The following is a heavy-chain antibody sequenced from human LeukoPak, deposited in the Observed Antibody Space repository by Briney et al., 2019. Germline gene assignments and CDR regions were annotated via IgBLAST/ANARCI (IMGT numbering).Heavy chain of an antibody. V-gene: IGHV3-48*01. CDR3: AKDGGYSGYDWGYYYYYMDG. J-gene: IGHJ6*03. CDR1: GFTFSSYS. Sequence: GGSLRLSCAASGFTFSSYSMNWVRQAPGKGLEWVSYISSSSSTIYYADSVKGRFTISRDNSKNTLYLQMNSLRAEDTAVYYCAKDGGYSGYDWGYYYYYMDGWGKGTTVTISS. D-gene: IGHD5-12*01. CDR2: ISSSSSTI.